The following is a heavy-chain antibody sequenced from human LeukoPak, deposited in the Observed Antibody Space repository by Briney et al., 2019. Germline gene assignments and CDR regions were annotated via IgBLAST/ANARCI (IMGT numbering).Heavy chain of an antibody. CDR3: VRAGGSSWSDF. CDR2: INQDGSEN. D-gene: IGHD6-13*01. J-gene: IGHJ4*02. CDR1: GFTFSSYW. Sequence: PGGSLRLSCAASGFTFSSYWMSWVRQSPGKGLEWVANINQDGSENHYVDSVKGRFTISRDNAKNSVFVLMNGLRVEDTAVYYCVRAGGSSWSDFWGQGTLVTVSS. V-gene: IGHV3-7*01.